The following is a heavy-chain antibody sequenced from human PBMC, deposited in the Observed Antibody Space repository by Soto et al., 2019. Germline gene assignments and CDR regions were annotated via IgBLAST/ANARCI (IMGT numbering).Heavy chain of an antibody. V-gene: IGHV3-30*03. CDR1: GFTFSSYG. CDR3: ARDAPGDSQFPEH. CDR2: ISSDGSNQ. J-gene: IGHJ4*02. Sequence: GGSLRLSCAAPGFTFSSYGMHWVRQSPGKGLEWVAVISSDGSNQYYADFVKGRFTISRDNSKNTLYLQMDILRPEDTSIFYCARDAPGDSQFPEHWGQGTLVTVSS. D-gene: IGHD4-17*01.